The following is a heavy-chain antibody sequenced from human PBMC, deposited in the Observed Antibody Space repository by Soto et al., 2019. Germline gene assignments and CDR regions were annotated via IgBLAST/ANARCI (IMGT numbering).Heavy chain of an antibody. CDR1: GFTFSKYY. CDR3: ARDLDVTTVTTSFDS. D-gene: IGHD4-17*01. CDR2: INPSGRTT. Sequence: ASVKVSCKTSGFTFSKYYMHWLRQVPGQGLEWVGVINPSGRTTSYAQKFLGRVSVTRDASTATVYLELNSLRSADTAVYYCARDLDVTTVTTSFDSWGQGTLVTVSS. J-gene: IGHJ4*02. V-gene: IGHV1-46*01.